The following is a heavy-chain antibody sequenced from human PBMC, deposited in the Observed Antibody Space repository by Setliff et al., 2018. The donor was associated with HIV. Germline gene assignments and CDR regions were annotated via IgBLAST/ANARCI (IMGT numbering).Heavy chain of an antibody. J-gene: IGHJ4*02. CDR3: ARDNSVGSGYSPFNY. D-gene: IGHD3-22*01. V-gene: IGHV4-34*01. CDR1: GGSFSGYY. CDR2: INHSGST. Sequence: SETLSLTCAVYGGSFSGYYWSWIRQPPGKGLEWIGEINHSGSTNYNPSLKSRVTISVDTSKNQFSLKLSSVTAADTAVYFCARDNSVGSGYSPFNYWGQGTLVTISS.